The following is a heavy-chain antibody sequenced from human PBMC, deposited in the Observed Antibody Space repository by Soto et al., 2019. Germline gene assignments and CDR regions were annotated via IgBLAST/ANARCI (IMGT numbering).Heavy chain of an antibody. CDR3: ARGPRYGYCSSTSCHTLFHY. CDR1: GGSFSGYY. D-gene: IGHD2-2*03. V-gene: IGHV4-34*01. J-gene: IGHJ4*02. Sequence: SETLSLTCAVYGGSFSGYYWSWIRQPPGKGLEWIGEINHSGSTNYNPSLKSRVTIPVDTSKNQFSLKLSSVTAADTAVYYCARGPRYGYCSSTSCHTLFHYWGQGTLVTVS. CDR2: INHSGST.